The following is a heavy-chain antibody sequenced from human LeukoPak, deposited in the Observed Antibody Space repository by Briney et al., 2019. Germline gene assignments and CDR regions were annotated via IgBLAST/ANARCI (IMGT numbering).Heavy chain of an antibody. CDR1: GFRFDDFA. CDR3: VKDMGDYGDYVVHY. J-gene: IGHJ4*02. Sequence: GGSLRLSCAASGFRFDDFAMHWVRQALGKGLEWVSLVGGNGGATYYADSVKGRFTISRDNSKNSLYLQMNSLRTDDTALYYCVKDMGDYGDYVVHYWGQGTLVSVSS. D-gene: IGHD4-17*01. V-gene: IGHV3-43*02. CDR2: VGGNGGAT.